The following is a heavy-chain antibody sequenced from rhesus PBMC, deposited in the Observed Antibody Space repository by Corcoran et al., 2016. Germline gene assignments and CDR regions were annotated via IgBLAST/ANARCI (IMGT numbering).Heavy chain of an antibody. J-gene: IGHJ4*01. CDR1: GLTLDDYA. Sequence: EVQLVESGGALPQRGGSRRLSRAHSGLTLDDYALHGGREAPGKGWDWVYRISCNSSTISYADSVKVLLTISRYNANNSRFLQMDRLRAEDTAVYYCTRGNTVTSFFDYWGQGVLVTVSS. CDR2: ISCNSSTI. D-gene: IGHD4-23*01. V-gene: IGHV3-134*01. CDR3: TRGNTVTSFFDY.